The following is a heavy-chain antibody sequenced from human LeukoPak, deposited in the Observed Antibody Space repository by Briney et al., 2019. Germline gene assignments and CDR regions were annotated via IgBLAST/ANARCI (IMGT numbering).Heavy chain of an antibody. CDR3: ARETGTSENAFDI. V-gene: IGHV3-53*01. CDR2: IYSGGST. J-gene: IGHJ3*02. D-gene: IGHD1-1*01. CDR1: GFTVSSNY. Sequence: GGSLRLSCAASGFTVSSNYMSWVRQAPGKGLEWVSVIYSGGSTYYAGSVKGRFTISRDNSKNTLYLQMNSLRAEDTAVYYCARETGTSENAFDIWGQGTMVTVSS.